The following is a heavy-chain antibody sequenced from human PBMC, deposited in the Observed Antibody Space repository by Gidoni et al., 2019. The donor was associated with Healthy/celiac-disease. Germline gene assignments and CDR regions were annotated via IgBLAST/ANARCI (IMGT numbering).Heavy chain of an antibody. CDR1: GFTFSNAW. D-gene: IGHD2-2*01. Sequence: EVQLVESGGGLVKPGGSLRLSCAASGFTFSNAWLSWVRQAPGKGLEWVGRIKSKTDGGTTDYAAPVKGRFTISREDSKNTLYLQMNSLKTEDTAVYYCTTGCSSTSCWSSPNDYWGQGTLVTVSS. V-gene: IGHV3-15*01. CDR2: IKSKTDGGTT. J-gene: IGHJ4*02. CDR3: TTGCSSTSCWSSPNDY.